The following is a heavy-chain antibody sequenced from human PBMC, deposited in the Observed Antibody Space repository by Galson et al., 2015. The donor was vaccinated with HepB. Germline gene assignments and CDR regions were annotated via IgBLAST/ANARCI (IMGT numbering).Heavy chain of an antibody. J-gene: IGHJ2*01. CDR3: VEGYDFWSGYTYWYLDL. Sequence: SLRLSCAASGFSFSYYAMTWVRQAPGKGLEWVSTINSNGGSTYYADSVKGRFTISRDNSKSTLYLQMNSLRAEDTAVFYCVEGYDFWSGYTYWYLDLWGRGTLVTVSS. CDR1: GFSFSYYA. V-gene: IGHV3-23*01. CDR2: INSNGGST. D-gene: IGHD3-3*01.